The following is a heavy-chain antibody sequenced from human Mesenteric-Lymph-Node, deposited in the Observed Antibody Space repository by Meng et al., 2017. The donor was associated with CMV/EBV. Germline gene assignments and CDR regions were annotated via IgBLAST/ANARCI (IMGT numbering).Heavy chain of an antibody. Sequence: GGSLRLSCVASGFTFSSYGMHWVRQAPGKGLEWVALIRYDGSYYTDSVRGRFTISRDNSKNTVFLQMTSLRGEDTAVYFCAREVNHAFDYWGQGTLVTVSS. J-gene: IGHJ4*02. CDR2: IRYDGS. V-gene: IGHV3-30*02. CDR3: AREVNHAFDY. CDR1: GFTFSSYG.